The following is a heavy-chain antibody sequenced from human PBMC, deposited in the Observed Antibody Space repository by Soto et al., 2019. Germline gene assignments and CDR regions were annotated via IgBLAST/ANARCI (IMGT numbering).Heavy chain of an antibody. J-gene: IGHJ4*02. Sequence: GGSLRLSCAASGFSFSTYGMHWVRQAPGRGLEWVAFISNDGSNKYYADSVKGRFTISRDNSKNTLYLQMNSLRAEDTAVYYCAREGTYCSGGSCYPHFDYWGQGTLVTVSS. CDR3: AREGTYCSGGSCYPHFDY. CDR1: GFSFSTYG. D-gene: IGHD2-15*01. CDR2: ISNDGSNK. V-gene: IGHV3-30*03.